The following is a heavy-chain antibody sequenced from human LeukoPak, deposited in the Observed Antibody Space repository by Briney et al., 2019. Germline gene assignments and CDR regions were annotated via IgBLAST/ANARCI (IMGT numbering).Heavy chain of an antibody. CDR1: GFTFSSHW. CDR2: INQDGGRI. Sequence: GGSLRPSCAASGFTFSSHWMNWVRRAPGKGLEWVAIINQDGGRIGYGDSVKGRFTISRDNAQNSLYLQMNSLRAEDTAVYYCAKEQVVSPPWVSYFDYWGQGTLVTVSS. D-gene: IGHD1-26*01. CDR3: AKEQVVSPPWVSYFDY. V-gene: IGHV3-7*03. J-gene: IGHJ4*02.